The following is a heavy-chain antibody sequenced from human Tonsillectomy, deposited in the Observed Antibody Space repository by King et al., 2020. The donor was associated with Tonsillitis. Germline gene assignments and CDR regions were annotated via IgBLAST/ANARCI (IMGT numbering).Heavy chain of an antibody. CDR2: INAGNGNT. CDR3: ARDVEAVAGTGMDV. Sequence: QLVQSGAEVKKPGASVKVSCKASGYTFTNCPMHWVRQAPGQRLEWMGWINAGNGNTKYSQKFQGRVTITRDTSASTAYMELSSLRSEDTAVYYCARDVEAVAGTGMDVGGQGTTVTVSS. J-gene: IGHJ6*02. D-gene: IGHD6-19*01. CDR1: GYTFTNCP. V-gene: IGHV1-3*01.